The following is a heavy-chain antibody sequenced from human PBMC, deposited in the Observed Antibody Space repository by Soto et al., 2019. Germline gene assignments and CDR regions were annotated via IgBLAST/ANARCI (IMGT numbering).Heavy chain of an antibody. J-gene: IGHJ4*02. Sequence: QVQLVESGGGVVQPGRSLRLSCAASGFTFSSYAMHWVRQAPGKGLEWVAVISYDGSNKYYADSVKGRFTISRDNSKXXLYLQMNSLRAEDTAVYYCARGAPIVLVPAAPSRGVFDYWGQGTXVTVSS. CDR1: GFTFSSYA. CDR2: ISYDGSNK. D-gene: IGHD2-2*01. V-gene: IGHV3-30-3*01. CDR3: ARGAPIVLVPAAPSRGVFDY.